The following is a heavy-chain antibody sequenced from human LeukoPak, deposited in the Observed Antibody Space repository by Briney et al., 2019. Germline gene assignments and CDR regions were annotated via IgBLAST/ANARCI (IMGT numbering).Heavy chain of an antibody. CDR3: ARGTRYYDSRHLGY. J-gene: IGHJ4*02. V-gene: IGHV3-9*01. Sequence: GGSLRLSCAASGFTFDDYAMHWVRQAPGKGLEWVSGISWNSGSIGYADSVKGRFTISRDNAKNSLYLQMNSLRSEDTAVYYCARGTRYYDSRHLGYWGQGTLVTVSS. D-gene: IGHD3-22*01. CDR1: GFTFDDYA. CDR2: ISWNSGSI.